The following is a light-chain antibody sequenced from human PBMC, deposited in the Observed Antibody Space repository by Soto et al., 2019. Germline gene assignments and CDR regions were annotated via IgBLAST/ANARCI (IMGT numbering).Light chain of an antibody. CDR2: RNN. J-gene: IGLJ2*01. V-gene: IGLV1-47*01. CDR1: SSNIGSNY. CDR3: AAWDDSHVE. Sequence: QSVLTQPPSASGTPGQRVTISCSGSSSNIGSNYVYWYQQLPGTAPKLLIYRNNQRPSGVPDRFSGSKSGTSASLAISGLRSEDEADYYCAAWDDSHVEFGGGTQLTVL.